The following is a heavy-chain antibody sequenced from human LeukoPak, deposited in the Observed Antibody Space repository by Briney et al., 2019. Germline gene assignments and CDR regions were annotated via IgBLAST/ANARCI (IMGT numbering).Heavy chain of an antibody. D-gene: IGHD3-22*01. V-gene: IGHV4-59*01. CDR1: GGSISSYY. J-gene: IGHJ4*02. Sequence: SETLSLTCTVSGGSISSYYWSWIRQPPGKGLEWIGYIYYSGSTNYNPSLKSRVTISVDTSKNQFSLKLSSVTAADTAVYYCARAQYYYDSSGYRGYFDYWGQGTLVTVSS. CDR3: ARAQYYYDSSGYRGYFDY. CDR2: IYYSGST.